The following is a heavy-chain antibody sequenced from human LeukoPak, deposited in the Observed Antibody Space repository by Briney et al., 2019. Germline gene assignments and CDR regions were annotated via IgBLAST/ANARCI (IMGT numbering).Heavy chain of an antibody. CDR3: ARAVYSGYDFLSYWFDP. V-gene: IGHV1-69*05. CDR2: IIPIFGTA. D-gene: IGHD5-12*01. J-gene: IGHJ5*02. Sequence: GASVKVSCKASGGTFSSYAISWVRQAPGQGLEWMGGIIPIFGTADYAQKFQGRVTITTDESTSTAYMELSSLRSEDTAVYHCARAVYSGYDFLSYWFDPWGQGTLVTVSS. CDR1: GGTFSSYA.